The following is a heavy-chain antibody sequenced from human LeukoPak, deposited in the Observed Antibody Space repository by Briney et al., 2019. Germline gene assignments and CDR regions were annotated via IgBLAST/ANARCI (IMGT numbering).Heavy chain of an antibody. CDR3: ARAPAVAGGTFDI. V-gene: IGHV4-59*01. J-gene: IGHJ3*02. CDR2: IYHNGRT. CDR1: GDSITTYY. D-gene: IGHD6-19*01. Sequence: SETLSLTCTVSGDSITTYYWNWIRQPPGKGLEWIGYIYHNGRTNYNLSLKSRVTISVDTSKNQFSLKLISVTAADTAVYYCARAPAVAGGTFDIWGQGTMVTVSS.